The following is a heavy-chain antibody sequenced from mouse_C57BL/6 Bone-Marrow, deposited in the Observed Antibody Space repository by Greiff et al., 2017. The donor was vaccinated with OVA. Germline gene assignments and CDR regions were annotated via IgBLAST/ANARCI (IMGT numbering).Heavy chain of an antibody. CDR2: IYPGSGNT. D-gene: IGHD2-3*01. CDR3: ARDDGYFFEY. CDR1: GYTFTDHY. V-gene: IGHV1-76*01. Sequence: QVHVKQSGAEVVRPGASVKLSCKASGYTFTDHYINWVKQRPGQGLEWIARIYPGSGNTYYNEKFKGKATLTAEKSSNTAYMQLSSLTSEDSAVDFCARDDGYFFEYWGQGTTLTVSS. J-gene: IGHJ2*01.